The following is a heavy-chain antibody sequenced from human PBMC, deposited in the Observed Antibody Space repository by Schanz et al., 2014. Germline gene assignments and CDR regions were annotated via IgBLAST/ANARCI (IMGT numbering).Heavy chain of an antibody. D-gene: IGHD3-3*01. CDR1: GYTFTSYG. Sequence: QVQLVQSGAEVKKPGASVKVSCKASGYTFTSYGISWVRQAPGQGVEWMGWISAYNGNTKYPQKLQGRVTMTADTSTTPAYMALTDLRSDDAAVYYGARDRRFFDRDDLYYFDSWGQGTLVTVSS. V-gene: IGHV1-18*01. J-gene: IGHJ4*02. CDR3: ARDRRFFDRDDLYYFDS. CDR2: ISAYNGNT.